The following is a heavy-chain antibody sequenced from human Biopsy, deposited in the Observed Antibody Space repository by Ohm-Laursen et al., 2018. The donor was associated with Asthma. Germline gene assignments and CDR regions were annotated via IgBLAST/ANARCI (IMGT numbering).Heavy chain of an antibody. CDR3: ARKAGSCISRTCYSLDF. J-gene: IGHJ4*02. V-gene: IGHV1-69*01. Sequence: SSVKVSCKSLGGTFNTYVIGWVRQAPGQGLEWMGGISSVIGTTTYAQKFQDRVTITANDSTSTVYMELSSLRSEDTAVYYCARKAGSCISRTCYSLDFWGQGTLVTVSS. CDR1: GGTFNTYV. CDR2: ISSVIGTT. D-gene: IGHD2-2*01.